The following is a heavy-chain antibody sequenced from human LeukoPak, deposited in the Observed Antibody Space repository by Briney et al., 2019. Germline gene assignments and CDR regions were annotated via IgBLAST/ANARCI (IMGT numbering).Heavy chain of an antibody. Sequence: PGGSLRLSCAASEFTVSSNYMNWVRQAPGKGLEWVSIIYSGGSTYYADSVKGRFTISRDNSKNILYLQMNSLRAEDTAVYYCAREKLNWGFDYWGQGTLVTVSS. CDR2: IYSGGST. V-gene: IGHV3-53*01. J-gene: IGHJ4*02. CDR3: AREKLNWGFDY. CDR1: EFTVSSNY. D-gene: IGHD3-16*01.